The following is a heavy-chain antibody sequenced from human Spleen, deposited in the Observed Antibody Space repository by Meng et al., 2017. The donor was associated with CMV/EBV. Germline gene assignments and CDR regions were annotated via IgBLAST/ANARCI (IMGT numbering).Heavy chain of an antibody. CDR2: IYYSGST. D-gene: IGHD2-2*01. CDR3: AREAVVVPAEDY. V-gene: IGHV4-39*07. CDR1: GGSISSGDYY. Sequence: SETLSLTCTVSGGSISSGDYYWSWIRQPPGKGLEWIGSIYYSGSTYYNPSLKSRVTISVDTSKNQFSLKLSSVTAADTAVYYCAREAVVVPAEDYWGQGTLVTVSS. J-gene: IGHJ4*02.